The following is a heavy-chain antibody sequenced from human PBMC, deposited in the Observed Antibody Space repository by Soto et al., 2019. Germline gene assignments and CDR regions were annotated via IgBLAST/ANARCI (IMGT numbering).Heavy chain of an antibody. V-gene: IGHV4-34*01. CDR1: GGSFSGHY. Sequence: TSETLSLTCAVYGGSFSGHYWRWIRHPPGKGLEWIGEINHSGSTNYNPSLKSRVTISVDTSKNQFSLKLSSVTAADTAVYYSARAGRYSSCYSDFWVQGTLVTVS. D-gene: IGHD2-15*01. CDR2: INHSGST. CDR3: ARAGRYSSCYSDF. J-gene: IGHJ4*02.